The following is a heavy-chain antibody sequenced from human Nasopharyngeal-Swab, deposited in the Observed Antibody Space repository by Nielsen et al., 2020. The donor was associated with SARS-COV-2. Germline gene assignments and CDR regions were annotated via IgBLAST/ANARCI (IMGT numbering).Heavy chain of an antibody. CDR3: ARAMTMVVTIPAC. J-gene: IGHJ4*02. CDR2: ISAYNGNT. V-gene: IGHV1-18*01. D-gene: IGHD4/OR15-4a*01. Sequence: WVRQAPGQGLEWMGWISAYNGNTNYAQKLQGRVTMTTDTSTSTAYMELRSLRSDDTAVYYCARAMTMVVTIPACWGQGTLGTVSS.